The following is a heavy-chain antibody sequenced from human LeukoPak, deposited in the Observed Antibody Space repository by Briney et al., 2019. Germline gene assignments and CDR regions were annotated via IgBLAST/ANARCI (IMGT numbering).Heavy chain of an antibody. D-gene: IGHD3-10*01. Sequence: SETLSLTCTVSGGSISSSSYYWGWIRQPPGKGLEWIGSIYYSGSTYYNPSLKSRVTISVDTSKNQFSLKLSSVTAADTAVYYWAKSLLDSGSYYKSYLFDYWGQGTLVTVSS. CDR2: IYYSGST. CDR3: AKSLLDSGSYYKSYLFDY. V-gene: IGHV4-39*01. J-gene: IGHJ4*02. CDR1: GGSISSSSYY.